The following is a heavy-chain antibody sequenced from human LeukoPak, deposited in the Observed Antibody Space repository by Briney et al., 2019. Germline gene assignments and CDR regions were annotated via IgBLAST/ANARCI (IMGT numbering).Heavy chain of an antibody. J-gene: IGHJ6*02. Sequence: PGGSLRLSCAASGFTFSSYAIHWARQAPGKGLEWVAVISYDGSNKYYGDSVKGRFSISRDNSKNTLSLQMNSLRAEDTAVYFCARDRYYYDTSGYWGREENYYYYYGMDVWGRGTTVTVSS. V-gene: IGHV3-30-3*01. D-gene: IGHD3-22*01. CDR2: ISYDGSNK. CDR1: GFTFSSYA. CDR3: ARDRYYYDTSGYWGREENYYYYYGMDV.